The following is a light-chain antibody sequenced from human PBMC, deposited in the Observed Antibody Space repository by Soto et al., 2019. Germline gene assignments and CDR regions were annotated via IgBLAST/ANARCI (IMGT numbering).Light chain of an antibody. Sequence: QSVLTQPASVSGSPGQSITISCTGTSSDVGGYNYVSWYQQHPGKAPKLMIYEVSNRPSGVSNRFSGSKSGNTASLTISGLQAEDEADYYCSSHASSNTLFGGGTQLTVL. J-gene: IGLJ2*01. CDR1: SSDVGGYNY. CDR3: SSHASSNTL. CDR2: EVS. V-gene: IGLV2-14*01.